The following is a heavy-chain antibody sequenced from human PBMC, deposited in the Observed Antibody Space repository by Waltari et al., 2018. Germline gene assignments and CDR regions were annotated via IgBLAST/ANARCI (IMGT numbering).Heavy chain of an antibody. V-gene: IGHV3-30*04. CDR3: ARDYCDRTNCHGMDV. Sequence: QVQLVESGGGVVQPGRSLRLSCAASEFTFRSSALPWVRQAPGKGLEWVAVISYNERNIYYVDTVKGRFTISRDNSEKMLYLQMNSLRVEDTAVYYCARDYCDRTNCHGMDVWGQGTTVTVSS. CDR1: EFTFRSSA. CDR2: ISYNERNI. D-gene: IGHD3-22*01. J-gene: IGHJ6*02.